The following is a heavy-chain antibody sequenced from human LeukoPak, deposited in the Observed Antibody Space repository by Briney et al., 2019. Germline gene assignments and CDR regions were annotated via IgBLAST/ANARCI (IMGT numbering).Heavy chain of an antibody. CDR1: GFIFRHYA. CDR3: ARDFLHLGG. Sequence: GGSLRLSCSASGFIFRHYAVNWVRQAPGKGLVWVSRINTDGRSTSYVDSVKGRSTISRDNAKNMLYLQMNSLGAEDTAVYYCARDFLHLGGWGQGTMVTVSS. CDR2: INTDGRST. J-gene: IGHJ3*01. V-gene: IGHV3-74*01. D-gene: IGHD3-16*01.